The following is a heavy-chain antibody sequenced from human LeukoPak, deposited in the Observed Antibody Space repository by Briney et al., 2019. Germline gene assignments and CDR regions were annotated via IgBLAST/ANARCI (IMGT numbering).Heavy chain of an antibody. J-gene: IGHJ4*02. D-gene: IGHD6-13*01. CDR2: IYYSGST. V-gene: IGHV4-61*01. CDR3: ARDEGIAAAGHFDY. CDR1: GGSISSSSYY. Sequence: SETLSLTCTVSGGSISSSSYYWGWIRQPPGKGLEWIGYIYYSGSTNYNPSLKSRVTISVDTSKNQFSLKLSSVTAADTAVYYCARDEGIAAAGHFDYWGQGTLVTVSS.